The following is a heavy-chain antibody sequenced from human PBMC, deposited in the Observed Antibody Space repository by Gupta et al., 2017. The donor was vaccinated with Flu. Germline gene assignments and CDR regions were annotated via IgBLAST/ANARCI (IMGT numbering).Heavy chain of an antibody. CDR1: GFAFSNYG. V-gene: IGHV3-64D*06. Sequence: VKLLQSGGGLVQPGGSLRLSCSASGFAFSNYGMHWVRQAPGKGLEYVSGIDGNGQGTNYGDSVKGRFTVSRDNSEMTLYLQMSSLRPEDTAVYYCVKQLGDTIMVTMEYWGQGTLVTVSS. D-gene: IGHD5-18*01. CDR2: IDGNGQGT. CDR3: VKQLGDTIMVTMEY. J-gene: IGHJ4*02.